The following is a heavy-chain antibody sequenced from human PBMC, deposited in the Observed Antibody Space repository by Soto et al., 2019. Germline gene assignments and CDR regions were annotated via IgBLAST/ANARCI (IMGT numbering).Heavy chain of an antibody. V-gene: IGHV4-30-2*01. Sequence: SETLSLTCAVSGGSISSGGYSWSWIRQPPGKGLEWIGYIYHSGSTYYNPSLKSRVTISVDRSKNQFSLKLSSVTAADTAVYYCARGVDTAMVRGFFDYWRQGTLVTVSS. D-gene: IGHD5-18*01. J-gene: IGHJ4*02. CDR3: ARGVDTAMVRGFFDY. CDR1: GGSISSGGYS. CDR2: IYHSGST.